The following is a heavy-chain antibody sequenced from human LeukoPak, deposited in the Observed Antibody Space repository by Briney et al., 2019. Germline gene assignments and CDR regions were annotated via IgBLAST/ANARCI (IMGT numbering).Heavy chain of an antibody. CDR1: GVSISSYY. D-gene: IGHD6-19*01. Sequence: PSETLSLTCTVFGVSISSYYWSWIRQPAGEGLEWIGRIYSSGSTYYNPSLKSRVTMSVDTSKNQLSLKLSSVTAADTAVYYCARDGYNSGYSRFDYWGQGTLVTVSS. J-gene: IGHJ4*02. CDR3: ARDGYNSGYSRFDY. CDR2: IYSSGST. V-gene: IGHV4-4*07.